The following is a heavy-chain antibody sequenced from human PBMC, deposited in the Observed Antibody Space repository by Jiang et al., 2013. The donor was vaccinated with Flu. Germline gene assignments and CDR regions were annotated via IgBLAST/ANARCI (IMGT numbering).Heavy chain of an antibody. CDR3: ASGSSLDSYY. V-gene: IGHV3-48*03. CDR2: ISSSGSTI. J-gene: IGHJ4*02. Sequence: SSYEMNWVRQAPGKGLEWVSYISSSGSTIYYADSVKGRFTISRDNAKNSLYLQMNSLRAEDTAVYYCASGSSLDSYYWGQGTLVTVSS. CDR1: SSYE. D-gene: IGHD1-26*01.